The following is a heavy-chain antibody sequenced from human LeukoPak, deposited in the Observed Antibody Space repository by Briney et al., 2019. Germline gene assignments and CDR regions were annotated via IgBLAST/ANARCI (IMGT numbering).Heavy chain of an antibody. CDR3: ARDSDGYNEQWGAFDI. CDR1: GFTFSSYG. CDR2: ISYDGSNK. D-gene: IGHD5-24*01. V-gene: IGHV3-30*03. Sequence: PGGSLRLSCAASGFTFSSYGMHWVRQAPGKGLEWVAVISYDGSNKYYADSVKGRFTISRDNSKNTLYLQMNSLRAEDTAVYYCARDSDGYNEQWGAFDIWGQGTMVTVSS. J-gene: IGHJ3*02.